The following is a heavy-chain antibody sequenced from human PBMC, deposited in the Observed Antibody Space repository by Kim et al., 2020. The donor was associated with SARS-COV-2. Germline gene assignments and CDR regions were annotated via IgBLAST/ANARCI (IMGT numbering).Heavy chain of an antibody. CDR2: IWYDGSNK. CDR1: GFTFSSYG. Sequence: GGSLRLSCAASGFTFSSYGMHWVRQAPGKGLEWVAVIWYDGSNKYYADSVKGRFTISRDNSKNTLYLQMNSLRAEDTAVYYCARDLGLSYGDQLGDYWGQGTLVTVSS. CDR3: ARDLGLSYGDQLGDY. V-gene: IGHV3-33*01. J-gene: IGHJ4*02. D-gene: IGHD3-16*01.